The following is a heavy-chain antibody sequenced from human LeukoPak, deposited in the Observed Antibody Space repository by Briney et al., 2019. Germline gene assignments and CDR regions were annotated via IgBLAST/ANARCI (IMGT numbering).Heavy chain of an antibody. CDR3: ARGGLSYYYGSSSFDY. J-gene: IGHJ4*02. D-gene: IGHD3-10*01. CDR1: GGSFSDYY. Sequence: SETLSLTCAVYGGSFSDYYWSWIRQPPGKGVEWIGEINHSGSTNYNPSLKSRVTISVHTSKNHVSLRLSSVTAADTAVYYCARGGLSYYYGSSSFDYWGQGTLVTVSS. CDR2: INHSGST. V-gene: IGHV4-34*01.